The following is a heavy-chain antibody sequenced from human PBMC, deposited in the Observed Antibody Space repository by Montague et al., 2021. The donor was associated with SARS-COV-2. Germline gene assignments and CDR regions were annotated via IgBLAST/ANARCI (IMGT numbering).Heavy chain of an antibody. Sequence: SLRLSCAASGFTFDDYAMHWVRQAPGKGLEWVSGISWNSGSIGYADSVKGRFTISRDNAKNSLYLQTNSLRAEDTALYYCAKDVRIGYGDHQNGFDYWGQGTLVTVSS. D-gene: IGHD4-17*01. V-gene: IGHV3-9*01. J-gene: IGHJ4*02. CDR2: ISWNSGSI. CDR1: GFTFDDYA. CDR3: AKDVRIGYGDHQNGFDY.